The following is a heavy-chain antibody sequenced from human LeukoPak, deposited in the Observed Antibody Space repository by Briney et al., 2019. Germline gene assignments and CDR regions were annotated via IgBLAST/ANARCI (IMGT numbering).Heavy chain of an antibody. CDR3: ARRRVPYGSGSYLAFDV. V-gene: IGHV3-7*01. J-gene: IGHJ3*01. CDR1: GFTFSSYW. D-gene: IGHD3-10*01. Sequence: GGSLRLSCAASGFTFSSYWMSWVRQAPGKGLEWVANIKQDGSEKYYVDSVKGRFTISRDNAKNSLYLQMNSLRAEDTAVYYCARRRVPYGSGSYLAFDVWGQGTMVTVSS. CDR2: IKQDGSEK.